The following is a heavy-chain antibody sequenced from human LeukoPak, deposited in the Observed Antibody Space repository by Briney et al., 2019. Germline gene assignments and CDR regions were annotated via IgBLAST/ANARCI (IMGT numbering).Heavy chain of an antibody. Sequence: GGSLRLSCAASGFTFSNSAMSWVRQAPGKGLEWASTLSGSGITTYYADSVKGRFTISRDNSKNTPYLQMNSLRAEDTAVYYCAKGIYSSGWSYFDYWGHGTLVTVSS. V-gene: IGHV3-23*01. CDR2: LSGSGITT. CDR1: GFTFSNSA. D-gene: IGHD6-19*01. CDR3: AKGIYSSGWSYFDY. J-gene: IGHJ4*01.